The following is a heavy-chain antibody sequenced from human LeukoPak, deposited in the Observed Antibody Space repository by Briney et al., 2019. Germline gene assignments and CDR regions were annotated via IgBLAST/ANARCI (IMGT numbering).Heavy chain of an antibody. CDR1: GFTISSYG. D-gene: IGHD1-26*01. Sequence: PGGSLRLSCAASGFTISSYGMHWVRQAPGKGLEWVAVISYDGSNKYYADSVKGRFTISRDNSKNTLYLQMNSLRAEDTAVYYCAKDLESVYSLDAFDIWGQGTMVTVSS. J-gene: IGHJ3*02. CDR2: ISYDGSNK. CDR3: AKDLESVYSLDAFDI. V-gene: IGHV3-30*18.